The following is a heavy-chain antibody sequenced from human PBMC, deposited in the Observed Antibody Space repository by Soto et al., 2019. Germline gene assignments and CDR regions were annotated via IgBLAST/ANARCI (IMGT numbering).Heavy chain of an antibody. Sequence: PGECLKISCKGSGYNFNTYWIGWVRQMPGKGLKWMGLIYPGDSYTRYSPSFQGQVTISADKSLSTAYLQWSGLKASDTAMYYCARRAPDIDSATYQLDFWGQGTQVTVSS. CDR3: ARRAPDIDSATYQLDF. V-gene: IGHV5-51*01. CDR1: GYNFNTYW. D-gene: IGHD1-26*01. J-gene: IGHJ4*02. CDR2: IYPGDSYT.